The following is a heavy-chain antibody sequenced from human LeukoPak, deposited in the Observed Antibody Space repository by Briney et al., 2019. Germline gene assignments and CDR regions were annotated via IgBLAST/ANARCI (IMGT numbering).Heavy chain of an antibody. J-gene: IGHJ4*02. V-gene: IGHV3-43*02. Sequence: PGGSLRLSCAASGFTFDDYAMHWVRQAPGKSLEWVSFISGDGDITQYAESVKGRFTISRDNSKNSLYLQVNSLRTEDTAFYYCAKDGGNRNYNYFHYWGQGTLVTVSS. CDR2: ISGDGDIT. D-gene: IGHD1-7*01. CDR3: AKDGGNRNYNYFHY. CDR1: GFTFDDYA.